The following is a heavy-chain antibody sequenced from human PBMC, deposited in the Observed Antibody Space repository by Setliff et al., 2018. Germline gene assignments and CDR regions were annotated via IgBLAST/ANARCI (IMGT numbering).Heavy chain of an antibody. CDR3: ARMSGFQYIDV. Sequence: PSETLSLTCAVYGGSFSGYYWSWIRQPPGKGLEWIGEINHSGSTNYNPSLKSRVTMSVDTSKNHVSLKLSSVTAADTAVYYCARMSGFQYIDVWDKGTTVTVSS. J-gene: IGHJ6*03. CDR1: GGSFSGYY. V-gene: IGHV4-34*01. CDR2: INHSGST. D-gene: IGHD3-3*01.